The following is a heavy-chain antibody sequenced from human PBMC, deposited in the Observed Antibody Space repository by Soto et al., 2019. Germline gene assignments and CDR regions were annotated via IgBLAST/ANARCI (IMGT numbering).Heavy chain of an antibody. Sequence: VASVKVSCKASGYTFTSYAMHWVRQAPGQRLEWMGWINAGNGNTKYSQKFQGRVTITRDTSASTAYMELSSLRSEDTAVYYCARFSIPPRYNYYDSSGSHFDYWGQGTLVTVSS. CDR2: INAGNGNT. J-gene: IGHJ4*02. D-gene: IGHD3-22*01. CDR1: GYTFTSYA. CDR3: ARFSIPPRYNYYDSSGSHFDY. V-gene: IGHV1-3*01.